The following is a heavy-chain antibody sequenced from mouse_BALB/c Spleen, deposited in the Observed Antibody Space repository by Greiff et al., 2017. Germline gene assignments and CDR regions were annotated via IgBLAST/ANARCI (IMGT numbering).Heavy chain of an antibody. V-gene: IGHV5-6-3*01. Sequence: EVMLVESGGGLVQPGGSLKLSCAASGFTFSSCGMSWVRQTPDKRLELVATINSNGGSTYYPDSVKGRFTISRDNAKNTLYLQMSSLKSEDTAMYYCARVVTGSFDYWGQGTTLTVSS. CDR1: GFTFSSCG. J-gene: IGHJ2*01. CDR3: ARVVTGSFDY. D-gene: IGHD4-1*01. CDR2: INSNGGST.